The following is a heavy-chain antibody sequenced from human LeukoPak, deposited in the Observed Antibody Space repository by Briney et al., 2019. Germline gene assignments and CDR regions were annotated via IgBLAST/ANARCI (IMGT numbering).Heavy chain of an antibody. Sequence: GGSLRLSCAASGFTFSSYSMNWVRQAPGKGLEWVSSISSSSSYIYYADSVKGRFTISRDNAKNSLYLQMNSLSAEDTAVYYCARDGMGANDPIIDAFDIWGQGTMVTVSS. CDR2: ISSSSSYI. J-gene: IGHJ3*02. CDR1: GFTFSSYS. CDR3: ARDGMGANDPIIDAFDI. V-gene: IGHV3-21*01. D-gene: IGHD1-26*01.